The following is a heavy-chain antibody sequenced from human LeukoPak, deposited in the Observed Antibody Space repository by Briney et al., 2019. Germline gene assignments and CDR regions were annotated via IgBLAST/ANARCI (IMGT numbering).Heavy chain of an antibody. CDR3: ARDGYSGYGSGDY. D-gene: IGHD5-12*01. J-gene: IGHJ4*02. CDR1: GGTFSSYA. Sequence: SVKVSCKASGGTFSSYAISWVRQAPGQGLEWMGGIIPIFGTANYAQKFQGRVTITADESTSTAYMELSSLRSEDTAVYYCARDGYSGYGSGDYWGQGTLVTVSS. CDR2: IIPIFGTA. V-gene: IGHV1-69*13.